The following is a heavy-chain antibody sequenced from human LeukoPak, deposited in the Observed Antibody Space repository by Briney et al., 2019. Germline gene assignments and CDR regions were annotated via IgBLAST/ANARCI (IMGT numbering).Heavy chain of an antibody. CDR1: GGSVSSGSYY. CDR2: IYYSGST. J-gene: IGHJ4*02. CDR3: ARDRGVGATGSIDY. D-gene: IGHD1-26*01. V-gene: IGHV4-61*01. Sequence: SETLSLTCTVSGGSVSSGSYYWSWIRQPPGKGLEWIGYIYYSGSTNYNPSLKSRVTISVDTSKNQFSLKLSSVTAADTAVYYCARDRGVGATGSIDYWGQGTLVTVSS.